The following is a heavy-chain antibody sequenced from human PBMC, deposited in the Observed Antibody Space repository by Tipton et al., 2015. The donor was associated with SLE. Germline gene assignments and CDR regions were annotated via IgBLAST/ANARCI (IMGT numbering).Heavy chain of an antibody. D-gene: IGHD6-19*01. CDR3: ARGSVGSGWYYYFDY. V-gene: IGHV4-34*01. J-gene: IGHJ4*02. Sequence: TLSLTCAVYGGSFSGYYWSWIRQPPGKGLEWIGEINHSGSPNYNPSLKSRVAISVDTSKNQFSLNLSSVTAADTAVYYCARGSVGSGWYYYFDYWGQGTLVTVSS. CDR2: INHSGSP. CDR1: GGSFSGYY.